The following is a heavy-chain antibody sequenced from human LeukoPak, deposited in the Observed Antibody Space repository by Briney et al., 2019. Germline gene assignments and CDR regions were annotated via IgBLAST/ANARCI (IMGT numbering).Heavy chain of an antibody. V-gene: IGHV3-21*01. Sequence: GGSLRLSCAASGFTFSSYSMNWVRQAPGKGLEWVSSISSSSSYIYYADSVKGRFTISRDNAKNSLYLQMNSLRAEDTAVYYCASICSGGSSYEDYWGQGTLVTVSS. J-gene: IGHJ4*02. CDR3: ASICSGGSSYEDY. D-gene: IGHD2-15*01. CDR2: ISSSSSYI. CDR1: GFTFSSYS.